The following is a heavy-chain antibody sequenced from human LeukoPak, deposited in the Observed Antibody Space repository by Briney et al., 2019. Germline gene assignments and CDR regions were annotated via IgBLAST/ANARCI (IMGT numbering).Heavy chain of an antibody. V-gene: IGHV4-59*01. CDR3: ARAPVDCGGDCYGPFDY. D-gene: IGHD2-21*02. J-gene: IGHJ4*02. CDR1: GGSISSYY. Sequence: KPSETLSLTCTVSGGSISSYYWSWLRQPPGKGLEWIRCIYYSGSTNYNPPLKSRVTISVDTSKNQFSLKLSSVTAADTAVYYCARAPVDCGGDCYGPFDYWGQGTLVTVSS. CDR2: IYYSGST.